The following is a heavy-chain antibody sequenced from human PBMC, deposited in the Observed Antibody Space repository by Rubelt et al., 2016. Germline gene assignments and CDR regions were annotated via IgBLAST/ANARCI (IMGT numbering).Heavy chain of an antibody. J-gene: IGHJ4*02. CDR3: ARDGADYGDYDFAY. D-gene: IGHD4-17*01. CDR1: GGSISSYY. CDR2: TFYSWST. Sequence: QVQLQESGPGLVKPSETLSLTCTVSGGSISSYYWSWIGQPPGKGLEWIGYTFYSWSTNYNHSLQSRVTISVEPSRTQFSLMLSAVTAADTAVYYCARDGADYGDYDFAYWGQGTLVTVSS. V-gene: IGHV4-59*12.